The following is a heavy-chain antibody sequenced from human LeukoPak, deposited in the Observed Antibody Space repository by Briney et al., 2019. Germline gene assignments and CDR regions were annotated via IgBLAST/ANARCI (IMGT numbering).Heavy chain of an antibody. D-gene: IGHD4-23*01. Sequence: SETLSLTCTVSGGSISSYYWSWIRQPPGKGLEWIGYIYYSGNTNYNPSLKSRVTISVDTSKNQFSLKPSSVTAADTAVYYCARVGPPVYGGIPRFDPWGQGTLVTVSS. V-gene: IGHV4-59*01. CDR3: ARVGPPVYGGIPRFDP. J-gene: IGHJ5*02. CDR2: IYYSGNT. CDR1: GGSISSYY.